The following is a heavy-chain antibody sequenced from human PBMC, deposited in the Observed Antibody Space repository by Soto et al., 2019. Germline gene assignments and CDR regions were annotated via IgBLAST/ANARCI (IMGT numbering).Heavy chain of an antibody. Sequence: PVESLKISCKGSGYSFTSYWISWVRQMPGKGLEWMGRIDPSDSYTNYSPSFQGHVTISADKSISTAYLQWSSLKASDTAMYYCARFYVYYDSTEVPDAFDIWGQGTMVTVSS. CDR2: IDPSDSYT. V-gene: IGHV5-10-1*01. J-gene: IGHJ3*02. D-gene: IGHD3-22*01. CDR1: GYSFTSYW. CDR3: ARFYVYYDSTEVPDAFDI.